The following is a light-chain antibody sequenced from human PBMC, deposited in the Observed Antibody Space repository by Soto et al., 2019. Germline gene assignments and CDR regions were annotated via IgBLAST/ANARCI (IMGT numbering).Light chain of an antibody. Sequence: EIVLTQSPGTLSLSPGERATLSCRASQSISSSSLAWYQQRPGQAPRLLIYVASSRATGIPDRFSGSGSGTDFTLTISRLEPEDFAVYYCQHYGNSLWTFGQGTKVEIK. CDR1: QSISSSS. V-gene: IGKV3-20*01. J-gene: IGKJ1*01. CDR3: QHYGNSLWT. CDR2: VAS.